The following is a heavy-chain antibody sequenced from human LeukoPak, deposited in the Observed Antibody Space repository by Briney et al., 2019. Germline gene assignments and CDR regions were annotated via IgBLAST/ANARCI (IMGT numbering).Heavy chain of an antibody. CDR1: GGSISSYD. Sequence: SETLSLTCTVSGGSISSYDWSWIRQPPGKGLEWIGYIYYSGSTNYNPSLKSRVTISVETYKNQFSLKLQSVTAADTAVYYCARGAGYSSSWFLAWGQGTLVTVSS. D-gene: IGHD6-13*01. J-gene: IGHJ5*02. CDR3: ARGAGYSSSWFLA. V-gene: IGHV4-59*01. CDR2: IYYSGST.